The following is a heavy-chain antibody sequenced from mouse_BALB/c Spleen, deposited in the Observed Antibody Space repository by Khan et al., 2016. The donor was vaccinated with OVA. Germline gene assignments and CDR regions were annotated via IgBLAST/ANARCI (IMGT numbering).Heavy chain of an antibody. CDR3: ASGYYGYLDY. CDR1: GYTLTSYY. V-gene: IGHV1S56*01. D-gene: IGHD1-1*01. CDR2: IYPVDGST. Sequence: QVRLQQSGPELVRPGASVKMSCKASGYTLTSYYIHWVKQRPGQGLEWIGWIYPVDGSTKYNEKFKGKSTLTADKSSSTAYMLFSSLTSEDSAIYFGASGYYGYLDYWGQGTTLTVSS. J-gene: IGHJ2*01.